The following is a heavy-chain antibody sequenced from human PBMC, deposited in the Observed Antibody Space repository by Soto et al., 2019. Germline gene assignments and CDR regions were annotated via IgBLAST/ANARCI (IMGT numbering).Heavy chain of an antibody. CDR1: GYTFTGYY. Sequence: QVQLVQSGAEVKKPGASVKVSCKASGYTFTGYYMHWVRQAPGQGLEWMGWINPNSGGTNYAQKFQGRVTMTRDTFISTADMELGRLRSDDTAVYYCARDPFRITIFGVVFWFDPWGQGTLVTVSS. J-gene: IGHJ5*02. V-gene: IGHV1-2*02. CDR3: ARDPFRITIFGVVFWFDP. D-gene: IGHD3-3*01. CDR2: INPNSGGT.